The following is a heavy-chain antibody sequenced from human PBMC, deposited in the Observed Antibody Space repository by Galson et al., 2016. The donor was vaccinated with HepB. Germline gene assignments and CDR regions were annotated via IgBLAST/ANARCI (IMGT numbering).Heavy chain of an antibody. Sequence: SLRLSCAAPGFTFRNYWMTWVRQAPGKGLEWVANIKQDGSEKYYVDSVKGRFTISRDNARNSLYLQMNSLRAEDTAVYYCARDPGMLGYSNGHLLDVWGQGTTVTVSS. CDR1: GFTFRNYW. D-gene: IGHD5-18*01. CDR2: IKQDGSEK. J-gene: IGHJ6*02. V-gene: IGHV3-7*03. CDR3: ARDPGMLGYSNGHLLDV.